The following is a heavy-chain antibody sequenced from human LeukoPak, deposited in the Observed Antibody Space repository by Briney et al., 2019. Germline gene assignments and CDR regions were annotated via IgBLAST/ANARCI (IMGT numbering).Heavy chain of an antibody. D-gene: IGHD5-18*01. V-gene: IGHV3-30*04. CDR3: ARVGRGYSFNVYYFDY. CDR1: GFTFSSFA. CDR2: ISYDGSNK. J-gene: IGHJ4*02. Sequence: GGSLRLSCAASGFTFSSFAIHWVRQAPGKGLEWVAVISYDGSNKYYADSVKGRFTISRDNSKNMLYLQMKSLRAEDTAVYYCARVGRGYSFNVYYFDYWGQGTLVTVS.